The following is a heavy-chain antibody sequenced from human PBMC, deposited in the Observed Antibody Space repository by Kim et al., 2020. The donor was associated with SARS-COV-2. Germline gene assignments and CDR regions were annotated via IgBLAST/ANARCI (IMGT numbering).Heavy chain of an antibody. V-gene: IGHV4-59*13. CDR2: IYYTGAT. Sequence: SETLSLTCTVSGGSISGYYWSWIRQTPGKGLEGLGCIYYTGATYYNPSLESRLTISVDTSKNHFSLKLKSVSAADTAVYYCARGRYDVRQRSSWYAEAWGQGTLVTVSS. D-gene: IGHD6-13*01. J-gene: IGHJ5*02. CDR1: GGSISGYY. CDR3: ARGRYDVRQRSSWYAEA.